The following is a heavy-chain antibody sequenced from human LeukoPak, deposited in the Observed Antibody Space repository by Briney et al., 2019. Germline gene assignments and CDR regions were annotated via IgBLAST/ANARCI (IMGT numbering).Heavy chain of an antibody. CDR3: ARDDDFWSGYRRYYYGMDV. V-gene: IGHV3-7*01. CDR1: GFTFSSYW. J-gene: IGHJ6*02. CDR2: IKQDGSEK. D-gene: IGHD3-3*01. Sequence: GGSLRLSCAASGFTFSSYWMSWVSQAPGKGLEWVANIKQDGSEKHYVDSVKGRFTISRDNAKNSLYLQMNSLRAEDTAVYYCARDDDFWSGYRRYYYGMDVWGQGTTVTVSS.